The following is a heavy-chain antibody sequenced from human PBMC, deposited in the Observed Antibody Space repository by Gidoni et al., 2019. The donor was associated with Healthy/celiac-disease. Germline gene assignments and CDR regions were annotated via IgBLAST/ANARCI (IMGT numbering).Heavy chain of an antibody. D-gene: IGHD3-3*01. V-gene: IGHV3-30*03. CDR2: ISYDGSNK. CDR1: GFTFSSYG. J-gene: IGHJ6*02. Sequence: QVQLVESGGGVVQPGRSLRLSCAASGFTFSSYGMHWVRQAPGKGLEWVAVISYDGSNKYYADSVKGRFTISRDNSKNTLYLQMNSLRAEDTAVYYCASWNYYDFWSDSYGMDAWGQGTTVTVSS. CDR3: ASWNYYDFWSDSYGMDA.